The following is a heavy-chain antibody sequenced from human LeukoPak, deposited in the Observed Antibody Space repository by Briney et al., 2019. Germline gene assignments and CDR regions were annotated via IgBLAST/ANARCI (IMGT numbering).Heavy chain of an antibody. Sequence: SGTLSLTCAAYGGSLSGYYWSWIRQSPGKGLEWIGEGGDRGGTKYSPSLKSRVTISADTSKNQFSLKLNSVTAADTAVYYCAKNGQTGFSFDPWGQGTLVTVSS. J-gene: IGHJ5*02. CDR1: GGSLSGYY. CDR2: GGDRGGT. D-gene: IGHD3-9*01. CDR3: AKNGQTGFSFDP. V-gene: IGHV4-34*01.